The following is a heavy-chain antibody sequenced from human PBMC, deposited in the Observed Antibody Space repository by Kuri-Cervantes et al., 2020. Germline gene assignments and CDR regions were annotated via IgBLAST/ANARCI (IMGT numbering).Heavy chain of an antibody. J-gene: IGHJ4*02. CDR3: ARGPTGGYSFDY. CDR1: GFTFSSYW. D-gene: IGHD2-2*03. V-gene: IGHV3-74*01. CDR2: INSDGSST. Sequence: ETLSLTCAASGFTFSSYWMHWVRQAPGKGLVWVSRINSDGSSTSYADSVKGRFTISRDNAKNTLYLQMNSLRAEDTAVYYCARGPTGGYSFDYWGQGTLVTVSS.